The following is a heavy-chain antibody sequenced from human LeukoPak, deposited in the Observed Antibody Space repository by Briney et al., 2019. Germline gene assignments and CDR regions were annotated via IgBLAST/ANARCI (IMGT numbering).Heavy chain of an antibody. D-gene: IGHD3-22*01. V-gene: IGHV3-48*04. J-gene: IGHJ1*01. CDR2: ISSSSSTI. CDR3: ARNFYDSSGYFVEYFQH. Sequence: AGGSLRLSCAASGFTFSSYSMNWVRQAPGKGLEWVSYISSSSSTIYYADSVKGRFTISRDNAKNSLYLQMNSLRAEDTAVYYCARNFYDSSGYFVEYFQHWGQGTLVTVSS. CDR1: GFTFSSYS.